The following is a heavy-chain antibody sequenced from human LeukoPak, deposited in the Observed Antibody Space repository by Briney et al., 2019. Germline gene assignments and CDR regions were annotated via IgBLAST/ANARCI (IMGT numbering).Heavy chain of an antibody. CDR2: ISGSGGGT. CDR3: AKGDDRSNYALDY. Sequence: GGSLRLSCAASGFTFSSYAMSWVRQAPGKGLEWVSDISGSGGGTKYADSVKGRFTIARDNSKNTLYLQMNSLRAEDTALYYCAKGDDRSNYALDYWGQGTLVTVSS. CDR1: GFTFSSYA. V-gene: IGHV3-23*01. J-gene: IGHJ4*02. D-gene: IGHD3-10*01.